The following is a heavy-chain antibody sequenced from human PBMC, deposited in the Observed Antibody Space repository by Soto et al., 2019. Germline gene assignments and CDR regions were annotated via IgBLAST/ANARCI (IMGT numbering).Heavy chain of an antibody. CDR1: GGTFSSYT. D-gene: IGHD6-13*01. J-gene: IGHJ4*02. Sequence: SVKVSCKASGGTFSSYTISWVRQAPGQGLEWMGRITSILGIANYAQKFQGRVTITADKSTSTAYMELSSLRSEDTAVYYCARDEEQQLDYWGQGTLVTVSS. V-gene: IGHV1-69*04. CDR2: ITSILGIA. CDR3: ARDEEQQLDY.